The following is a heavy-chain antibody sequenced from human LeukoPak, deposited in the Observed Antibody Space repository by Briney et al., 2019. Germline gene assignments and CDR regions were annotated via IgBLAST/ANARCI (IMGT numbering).Heavy chain of an antibody. CDR2: IIPIFGTA. D-gene: IGHD5-12*01. CDR1: GGTFSSYA. J-gene: IGHJ4*02. CDR3: ASKYSGYDDYFDY. V-gene: IGHV1-69*05. Sequence: ASVKVSCKASGGTFSSYAISWVRQAPGQGLEWMGRIIPIFGTANYAQKFQGRVTITTDESTSTAYMELSSLRSEDTAVYYCASKYSGYDDYFDYWGQGTLVTVSS.